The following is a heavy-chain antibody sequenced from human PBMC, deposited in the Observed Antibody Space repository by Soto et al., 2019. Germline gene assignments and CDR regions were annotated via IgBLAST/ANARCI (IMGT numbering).Heavy chain of an antibody. D-gene: IGHD2-2*01. CDR2: INTDGGSS. CDR1: GFTFSGHW. J-gene: IGHJ3*02. Sequence: EVQLVESGGDLIQPGGSLRLSCAASGFTFSGHWMHWVRQVPGKGLEWVSRINTDGGSSAYADSVKGRFTISRDNAKNTLYLQMNGLRAEDTSVYYRAREAGYCSRTSCYRRAFDTWGQGTTVTVS. V-gene: IGHV3-74*03. CDR3: AREAGYCSRTSCYRRAFDT.